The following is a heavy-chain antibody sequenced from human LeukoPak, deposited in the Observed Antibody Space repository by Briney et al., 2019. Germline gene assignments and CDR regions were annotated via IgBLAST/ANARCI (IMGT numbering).Heavy chain of an antibody. J-gene: IGHJ5*01. CDR1: GFTFSSYC. V-gene: IGHV3-7*01. CDR3: ARLFGGVTTFDF. Sequence: GESLRLSCAASGFTFSSYCMSWVRQGPGKGLEWVASIQPDGGVTFYLDSVKGRFTISRDSAKSSVFLQMNSLRAEDTAVYYCARLFGGVTTFDFWGQGTLVTASS. D-gene: IGHD4-17*01. CDR2: IQPDGGVT.